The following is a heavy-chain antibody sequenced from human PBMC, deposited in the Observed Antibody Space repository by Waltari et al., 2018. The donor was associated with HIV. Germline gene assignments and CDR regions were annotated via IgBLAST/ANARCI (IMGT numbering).Heavy chain of an antibody. V-gene: IGHV3-73*02. J-gene: IGHJ4*02. CDR3: TSPYGYSYES. Sequence: EVQLVESGGGLVQPGGSMNLSCAASGFPFRCSSIPWVRQASGKGLEWVGRIRTKANSYATAYAASVKGRFTISRDDSKNTAYLQMNSLKTEDTAVYYCTSPYGYSYESWGQGTLVTVSS. D-gene: IGHD5-18*01. CDR2: IRTKANSYAT. CDR1: GFPFRCSS.